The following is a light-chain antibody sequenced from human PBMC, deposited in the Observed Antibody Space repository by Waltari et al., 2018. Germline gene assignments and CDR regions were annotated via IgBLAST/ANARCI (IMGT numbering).Light chain of an antibody. V-gene: IGLV2-11*01. J-gene: IGLJ2*01. CDR1: RSDVGGYNY. CDR2: DVS. CDR3: CSYAGTYTCVV. Sequence: QSALTQPRSVSGSPGQSVTISCTGTRSDVGGYNYVSCYQQHPGKAPKLMIYDVSKRPSGVPDRFSGSKSGNTASLTISGLQAEDEADYYCCSYAGTYTCVVFGGGTKLTVL.